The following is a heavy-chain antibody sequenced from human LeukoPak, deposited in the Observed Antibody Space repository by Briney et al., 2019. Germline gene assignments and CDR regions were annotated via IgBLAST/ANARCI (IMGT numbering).Heavy chain of an antibody. Sequence: PSETLSLTCTVSGGSISSYYWSWIRQPPGKGLEWIGYIYYSGSTNYRPSLKSRVTISVDTSKNQFSLKLSSVTAADTAVYYCARGGYYYDSSGYFAHFDYWGQGTLVTVSS. CDR3: ARGGYYYDSSGYFAHFDY. CDR2: IYYSGST. J-gene: IGHJ4*02. D-gene: IGHD3-22*01. V-gene: IGHV4-59*01. CDR1: GGSISSYY.